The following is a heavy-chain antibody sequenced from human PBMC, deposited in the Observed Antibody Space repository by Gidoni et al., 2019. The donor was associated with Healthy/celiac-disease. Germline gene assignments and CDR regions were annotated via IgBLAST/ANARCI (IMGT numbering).Heavy chain of an antibody. CDR1: GYNFTSYD. V-gene: IGHV1-8*01. J-gene: IGHJ5*02. CDR2: MNPNSGNT. Sequence: QVQLVQSGAEVKKPGASVKVSCKASGYNFTSYDINWVRQATGQGLEWMGWMNPNSGNTGYAQKFQGRVTMTRNTSISTAYMELSSLRSEDTAVYYCAREGLVGSSWSSYNWFDPWGQGTLVTVSS. CDR3: AREGLVGSSWSSYNWFDP. D-gene: IGHD6-13*01.